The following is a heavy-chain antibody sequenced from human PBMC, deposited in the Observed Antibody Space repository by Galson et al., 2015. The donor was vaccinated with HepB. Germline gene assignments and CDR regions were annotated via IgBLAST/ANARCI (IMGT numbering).Heavy chain of an antibody. CDR3: ARDKGYGSALDV. V-gene: IGHV3-74*01. CDR1: GFTFSSYW. D-gene: IGHD3-10*01. CDR2: INSDGSST. J-gene: IGHJ6*02. Sequence: SLRLSCAASGFTFSSYWMHWVRQAPGKGLVWVSRINSDGSSTSYADSVKGRFTISRDNAKNTLYLQMNSLRAEDTAVYYCARDKGYGSALDVWGQGTTVTVSS.